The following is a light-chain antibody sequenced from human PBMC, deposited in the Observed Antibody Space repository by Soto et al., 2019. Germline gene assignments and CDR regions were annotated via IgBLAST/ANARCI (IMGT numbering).Light chain of an antibody. CDR3: NQSYRTVWT. V-gene: IGKV1-39*01. CDR1: QNIFSY. J-gene: IGKJ1*01. Sequence: DLQMTQSPSSLSASVGDRVTITCRTSQNIFSYLNWYQQKAGQAPKLLIHSASTLESGVPSRFSGGGSGTDFTLTISGLQPEDFATYLCNQSYRTVWTFGNGPKVDIX. CDR2: SAS.